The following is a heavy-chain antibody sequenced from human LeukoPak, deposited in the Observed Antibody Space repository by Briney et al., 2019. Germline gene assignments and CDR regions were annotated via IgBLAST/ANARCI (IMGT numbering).Heavy chain of an antibody. CDR3: ALDSVYSGCDY. CDR1: GFAFSGCW. V-gene: IGHV3-7*05. D-gene: IGHD5/OR15-5a*01. J-gene: IGHJ4*02. Sequence: PGGTLSLTCAVSGFAFSGCWYSWVRQAPGKGLEWVANMNPDGSTKNYVDSVRGRFTISRDNAKNLLYLQMNSLRGDDTAVYYCALDSVYSGCDYWGQGTLVTVSS. CDR2: MNPDGSTK.